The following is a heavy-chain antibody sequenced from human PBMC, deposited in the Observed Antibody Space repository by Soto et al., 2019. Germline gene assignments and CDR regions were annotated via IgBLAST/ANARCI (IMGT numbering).Heavy chain of an antibody. D-gene: IGHD6-19*01. CDR1: GGSISSYY. Sequence: KQSPTLSLTCTVSGGSISSYYWSWIRQPPGKGLEWIGYIYYSGSTNYNPSLKSRVTISVDTSKNQFSLKLSSVTAADTAVYYCARGSGYSSGWWGGASAFDIWGQGTMVTVSS. V-gene: IGHV4-59*01. J-gene: IGHJ3*02. CDR2: IYYSGST. CDR3: ARGSGYSSGWWGGASAFDI.